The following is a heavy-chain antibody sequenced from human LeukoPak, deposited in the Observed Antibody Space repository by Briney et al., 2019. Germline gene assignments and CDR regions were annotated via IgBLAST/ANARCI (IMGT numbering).Heavy chain of an antibody. D-gene: IGHD6-13*01. J-gene: IGHJ4*02. Sequence: ASVKVSCKASGGTFTSNEISWVRQAPGQGLEWMGRIIPNLGTANYAQSFQGRVTITADKSTSTAYMELSSLRSEDTAVYFCARWASIIYDSNWCAPLDYWGQGTLVTVSS. V-gene: IGHV1-69*04. CDR3: ARWASIIYDSNWCAPLDY. CDR2: IIPNLGTA. CDR1: GGTFTSNE.